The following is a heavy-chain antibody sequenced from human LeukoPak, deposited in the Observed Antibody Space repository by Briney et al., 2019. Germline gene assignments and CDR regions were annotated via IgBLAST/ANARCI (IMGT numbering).Heavy chain of an antibody. V-gene: IGHV4-34*01. CDR2: INHSGST. CDR3: ARGDHYCSGGSCYHGVLDY. CDR1: GGSFSGYY. Sequence: PSETLSLTCAVYGGSFSGYYWSWIRQPPGKGLEWIGEINHSGSTNYNPSLKSRVTISVDTSKNQFSLKLSSVPAADTAVYYCARGDHYCSGGSCYHGVLDYWGQGTLVTVSS. D-gene: IGHD2-15*01. J-gene: IGHJ4*02.